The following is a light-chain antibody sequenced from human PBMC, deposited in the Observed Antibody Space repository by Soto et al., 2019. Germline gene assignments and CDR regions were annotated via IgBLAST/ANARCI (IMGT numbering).Light chain of an antibody. Sequence: EIVMTRCPGTLSLSPGERATLAGRASQSVSSSYLAWYQQKPGQAPRLLIYGASSRATGIPDRFSGSGSGTDFTLTISRLEPEDFGVYYCQQYGDSPLTSGPGTKVDIK. CDR1: QSVSSSY. CDR3: QQYGDSPLT. CDR2: GAS. J-gene: IGKJ3*01. V-gene: IGKV3-20*01.